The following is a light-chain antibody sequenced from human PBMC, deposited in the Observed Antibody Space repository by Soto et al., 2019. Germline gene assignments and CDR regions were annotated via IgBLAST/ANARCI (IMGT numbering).Light chain of an antibody. J-gene: IGLJ2*01. V-gene: IGLV2-14*01. CDR3: SSYTSTSTVV. Sequence: QSVLTQPASVSGSPGQSITFSCTGTSSDVGGYNYVSWYQQHPGKAPKLMIYDVSNRPSGVSNRFSGSKSGNTASLTIAGLQAEAEAYYYCSSYTSTSTVVFGGGTKVTVL. CDR1: SSDVGGYNY. CDR2: DVS.